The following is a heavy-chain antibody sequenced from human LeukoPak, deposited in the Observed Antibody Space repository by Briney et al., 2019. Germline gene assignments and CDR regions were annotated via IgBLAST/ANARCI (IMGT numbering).Heavy chain of an antibody. V-gene: IGHV3-23*01. D-gene: IGHD1-26*01. Sequence: GGSQRLSCVASGFTFSNHAMTWVRQAPGKGLEWVSAISADAVDTFYAPSVKGRFTISRDNSKNTLYLLMNSLRAEDTAIYYCAKGLYSGTIPFDYWGQGTLVTVSS. CDR1: GFTFSNHA. CDR2: ISADAVDT. CDR3: AKGLYSGTIPFDY. J-gene: IGHJ4*02.